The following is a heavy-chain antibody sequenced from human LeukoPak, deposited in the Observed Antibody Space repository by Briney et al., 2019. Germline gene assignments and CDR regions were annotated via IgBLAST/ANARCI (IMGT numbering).Heavy chain of an antibody. J-gene: IGHJ4*02. CDR3: ARVFMVTTEAAHFDY. CDR1: GYTFTSYG. Sequence: ASVKVSCKASGYTFTSYGISWVRQAPGQGLEWMGWISAYNGNTNYAQKLQGRVTMTTDTSTSTAYMELRSLRSDDTAVYYCARVFMVTTEAAHFDYWGQGTLVTVSS. CDR2: ISAYNGNT. D-gene: IGHD4-17*01. V-gene: IGHV1-18*01.